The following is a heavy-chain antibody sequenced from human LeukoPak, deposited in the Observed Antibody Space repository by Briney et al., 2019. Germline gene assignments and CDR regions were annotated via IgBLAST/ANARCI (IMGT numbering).Heavy chain of an antibody. V-gene: IGHV1-2*02. J-gene: IGHJ5*02. D-gene: IGHD6-13*01. Sequence: ASVKVSCKASGYTFTGYYMHWVRQAPGQGLEWMGWINPNSGGTNYAQKFQGRVTMTRDTSISTAYMELSRLRSDDTAVYYCTRDCSSWYKVGENWFDPWGQGTLVTVSS. CDR3: TRDCSSWYKVGENWFDP. CDR2: INPNSGGT. CDR1: GYTFTGYY.